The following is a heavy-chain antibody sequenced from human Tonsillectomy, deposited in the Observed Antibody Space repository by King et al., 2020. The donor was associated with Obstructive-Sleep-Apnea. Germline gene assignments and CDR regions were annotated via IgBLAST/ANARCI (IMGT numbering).Heavy chain of an antibody. Sequence: VQLVESGGGVVQPGRSLRLACAASGFTFSDFAMHWVRQAPGKGLEWVAIISYDGSNTYYADSVKGRFTISRDNSQNTLSLQMDSLRAEGTAMYYCARAKTVVIYYYGMDVWGQGTTVTVSS. CDR1: GFTFSDFA. CDR2: ISYDGSNT. CDR3: ARAKTVVIYYYGMDV. D-gene: IGHD4-23*01. V-gene: IGHV3-30-3*01. J-gene: IGHJ6*02.